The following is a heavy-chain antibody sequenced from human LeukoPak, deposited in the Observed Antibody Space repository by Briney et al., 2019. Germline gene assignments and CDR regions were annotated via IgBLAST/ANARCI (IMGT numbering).Heavy chain of an antibody. Sequence: ASVKVSCKASGYTFTSYGISWVRQAPGQGLEWMGWISAYNGNTNYAQKLQGRVTMTTDTSTSTAYMELRSLRSDDTAVYYCARHHNDIAAAGRGNWFDPWGQGTLVTVSS. V-gene: IGHV1-18*01. CDR1: GYTFTSYG. CDR2: ISAYNGNT. J-gene: IGHJ5*02. D-gene: IGHD6-13*01. CDR3: ARHHNDIAAAGRGNWFDP.